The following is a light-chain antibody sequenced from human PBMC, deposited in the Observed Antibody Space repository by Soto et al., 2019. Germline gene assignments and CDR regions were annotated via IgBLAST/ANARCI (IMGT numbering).Light chain of an antibody. CDR2: GVT. V-gene: IGLV2-14*01. J-gene: IGLJ2*01. CDR3: SSYTSSSTRV. Sequence: QSVLTQPASVSGSPGQSITISCTGTSSDVGGYNYVSWYQQHPGKAPKLMIYGVTNRPSGVSNRFSGSKSGNMASLTISGLQAEDEADYYCSSYTSSSTRVFGGGTKLTVL. CDR1: SSDVGGYNY.